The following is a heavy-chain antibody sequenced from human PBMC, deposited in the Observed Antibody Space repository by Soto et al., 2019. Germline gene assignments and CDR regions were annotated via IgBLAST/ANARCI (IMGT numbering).Heavy chain of an antibody. J-gene: IGHJ3*02. Sequence: QVQLQQWGAGLLKPSETLSLTCAVYGGSFSGYYWSWIRQPPGKGLEWIGEINHSGSTNYNPSLKSRVPISVDPSKNQFSLKLSSVTAADTAVYYCARFGKVEWELPRHAFDIWAKGQWSPSRQ. CDR3: ARFGKVEWELPRHAFDI. D-gene: IGHD1-26*01. CDR1: GGSFSGYY. V-gene: IGHV4-34*01. CDR2: INHSGST.